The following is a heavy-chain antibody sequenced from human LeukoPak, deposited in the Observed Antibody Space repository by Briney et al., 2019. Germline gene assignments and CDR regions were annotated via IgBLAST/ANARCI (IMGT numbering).Heavy chain of an antibody. CDR2: ISYDGSNK. CDR1: GLTFSSYA. J-gene: IGHJ4*02. CDR3: ATELDCSGGSCSFFDY. D-gene: IGHD2-15*01. V-gene: IGHV3-30*04. Sequence: QSGGSLRLSCAASGLTFSSYAMHWVRQAPGKGLEWVAVISYDGSNKYYADSVKGRFTISRDNSKNTLYPQMNSLRAEDTAVYYCATELDCSGGSCSFFDYWGQGTLVTVSS.